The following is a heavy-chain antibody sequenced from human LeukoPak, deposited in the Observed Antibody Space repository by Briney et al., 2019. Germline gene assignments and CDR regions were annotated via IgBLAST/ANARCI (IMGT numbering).Heavy chain of an antibody. CDR2: ISSSSTI. CDR1: GFTFSDYY. Sequence: GGSLRLSCAASGFTFSDYYMNWVRQAPGKGLEWVSSISSSSTIYYADSVKGRFTISRDNAKNSLYLQMNSLRAEDTAVYYCARVGITIFGVVIIGDYFDYWGQGTLVTVSS. CDR3: ARVGITIFGVVIIGDYFDY. J-gene: IGHJ4*02. V-gene: IGHV3-69-1*01. D-gene: IGHD3-3*01.